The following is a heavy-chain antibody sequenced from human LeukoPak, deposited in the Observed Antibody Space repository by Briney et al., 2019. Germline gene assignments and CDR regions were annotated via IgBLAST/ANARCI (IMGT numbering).Heavy chain of an antibody. CDR1: GFTFSSYN. D-gene: IGHD3-10*01. CDR2: ISSSSSYI. V-gene: IGHV3-21*01. Sequence: GGSLRLSCAASGFTFSSYNMNWVRQAPGKGLEWVSSISSSSSYIYYADSVKGRFTISRDNAKTSLYLQMNSLRAEDTAVYYCARDGEGTSLSFFDYWGLGTLVTVSA. CDR3: ARDGEGTSLSFFDY. J-gene: IGHJ4*02.